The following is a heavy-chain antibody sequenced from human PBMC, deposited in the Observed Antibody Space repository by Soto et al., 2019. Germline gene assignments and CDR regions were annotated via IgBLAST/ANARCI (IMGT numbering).Heavy chain of an antibody. CDR2: IRDRAYNYAT. J-gene: IGHJ4*02. CDR3: TRLISAAQDY. CDR1: GFVFKDSS. V-gene: IGHV3-73*01. Sequence: EVLLVESGGGLVQPGGSLKLSCEASGFVFKDSSIHWVHQASGKGLEWVGRIRDRAYNYATAYAASVKGRFTISRDDSNNKAYLQMDSLKTEDTAIYYCTRLISAAQDYWGQGTLGTVSS. D-gene: IGHD3-10*01.